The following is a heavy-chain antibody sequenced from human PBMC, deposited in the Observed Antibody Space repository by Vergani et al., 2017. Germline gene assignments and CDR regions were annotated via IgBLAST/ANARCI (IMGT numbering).Heavy chain of an antibody. Sequence: QVQLQESGPGLVKPSETLTLTCDVSDSSIMTNPYWGWFRQSPGKGLEWIGYIHHSGDTHYNSSLKSRVSISIVSSSKFSLSLTSVTASYTAIYYCARHRGSGCFFPSSYFYGMDVWGQGTLVTVTA. CDR3: ARHRGSGCFFPSSYFYGMDV. D-gene: IGHD3-10*01. V-gene: IGHV4-38-2*01. J-gene: IGHJ4*02. CDR2: IHHSGDT. CDR1: DSSIMTNPY.